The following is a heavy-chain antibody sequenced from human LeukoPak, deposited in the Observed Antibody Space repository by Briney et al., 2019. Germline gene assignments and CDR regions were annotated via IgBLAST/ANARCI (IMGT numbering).Heavy chain of an antibody. Sequence: SETLSLTCAVSGGSISSSSYYWGWIRQPPGKGLEWIGSIYYSGSTYYNPSLKSRVTISVDTSKNQFSLKLSSVTAADTAVYYCARDNHLDISTEWGQGTLVTVSS. J-gene: IGHJ4*02. V-gene: IGHV4-39*07. CDR2: IYYSGST. D-gene: IGHD3-9*01. CDR3: ARDNHLDISTE. CDR1: GGSISSSSYY.